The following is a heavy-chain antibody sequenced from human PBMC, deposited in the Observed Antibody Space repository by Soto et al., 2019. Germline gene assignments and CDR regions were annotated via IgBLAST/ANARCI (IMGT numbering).Heavy chain of an antibody. Sequence: GGSLRLSCAASGFTFSSYSMNWVRQAPGKGLEWVSYISSSSSTIYYADSVKGRFTISRDNAKNSLYLQMNSLRDEDTAVYYCASDWVFYSGDPFDYWGQGTLVTVSS. CDR3: ASDWVFYSGDPFDY. J-gene: IGHJ4*02. D-gene: IGHD7-27*01. V-gene: IGHV3-48*02. CDR2: ISSSSSTI. CDR1: GFTFSSYS.